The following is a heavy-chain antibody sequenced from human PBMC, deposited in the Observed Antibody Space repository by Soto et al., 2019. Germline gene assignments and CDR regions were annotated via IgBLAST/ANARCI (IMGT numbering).Heavy chain of an antibody. CDR2: TYYRSKWYN. CDR1: GDSVSSNSAA. CDR3: ARGAAAGPHYYYYYMDV. D-gene: IGHD6-13*01. Sequence: SQTLSLTCAISGDSVSSNSAAWNWIRQSPSRGLEWLGRTYYRSKWYNDYAVSVKSRITINPDTSKNQFSLQLNSVTPEDTAVYYCARGAAAGPHYYYYYMDVWGKGTTVTVCS. V-gene: IGHV6-1*01. J-gene: IGHJ6*03.